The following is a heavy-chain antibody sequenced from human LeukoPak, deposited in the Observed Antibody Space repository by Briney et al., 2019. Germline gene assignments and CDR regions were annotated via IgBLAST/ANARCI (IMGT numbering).Heavy chain of an antibody. D-gene: IGHD3-10*01. V-gene: IGHV1-2*02. J-gene: IGHJ4*02. CDR2: INPNSGGT. CDR1: GYTFTSYY. Sequence: VASVKVSCKASGYTFTSYYMHWVRQAPGQGLEWMGWINPNSGGTNYAQKFQGRVTMTRDTSISTAYMELSRLRSDDTAVYYCARDPFSLVRGVIITTPNYYFDYWGQGTLVTVSS. CDR3: ARDPFSLVRGVIITTPNYYFDY.